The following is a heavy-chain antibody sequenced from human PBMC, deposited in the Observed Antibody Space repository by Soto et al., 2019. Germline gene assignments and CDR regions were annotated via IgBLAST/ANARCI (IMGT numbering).Heavy chain of an antibody. Sequence: ASVKVSCKASGYTFTSYAMHWVRQAPGQRLEWMGWINAGSGNTNYSQKFQGRVTMTRNTSTSTAYMELSSLRSEDTAVYYCARRSGSWGYGMDVWGQGTTVTVSS. CDR3: ARRSGSWGYGMDV. CDR2: INAGSGNT. CDR1: GYTFTSYA. V-gene: IGHV1-3*01. D-gene: IGHD6-13*01. J-gene: IGHJ6*02.